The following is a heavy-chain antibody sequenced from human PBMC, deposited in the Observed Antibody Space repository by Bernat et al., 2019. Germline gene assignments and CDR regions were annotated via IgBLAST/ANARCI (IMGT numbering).Heavy chain of an antibody. CDR3: ARIRGYSYGQIDY. CDR1: GFTFSSYG. CDR2: IWYDGSNK. V-gene: IGHV3-33*01. J-gene: IGHJ4*02. D-gene: IGHD5-18*01. Sequence: QVQLVESGGGVVQPGRSLRLSCAASGFTFSSYGMPWVRRAPGKGLEWVAVIWYDGSNKYYADSVKGRFTISRDNSKNTLYLQMNSLRAEDTAVYYCARIRGYSYGQIDYWGQGTLVTVSS.